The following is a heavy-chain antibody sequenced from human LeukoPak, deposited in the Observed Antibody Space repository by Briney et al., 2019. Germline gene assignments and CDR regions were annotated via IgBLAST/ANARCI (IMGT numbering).Heavy chain of an antibody. Sequence: ASVKVSCKASRYTFTSYDINWVRQATGQGLEWMGWMNPNSGNTGYAQKFQGRVTMTRNTSISTAYMELSSLRSEDTAVYYCARVPITMVRGVIYDYYGMDVWGQGTTVTVSS. CDR2: MNPNSGNT. D-gene: IGHD3-10*01. J-gene: IGHJ6*02. CDR1: RYTFTSYD. V-gene: IGHV1-8*01. CDR3: ARVPITMVRGVIYDYYGMDV.